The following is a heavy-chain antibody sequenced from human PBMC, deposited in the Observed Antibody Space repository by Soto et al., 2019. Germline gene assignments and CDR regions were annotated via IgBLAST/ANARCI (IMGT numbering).Heavy chain of an antibody. V-gene: IGHV3-30-3*01. CDR3: ARGRVGSEQDN. CDR2: ISYDGSNK. Sequence: GGSLRLSCAASGFTFSSYAMHWVRQAPGKGLEWVAVISYDGSNKYYADSVKGRFTISRDNSKNTLYLQMNSLRAEDTAVYYCARGRVGSEQDNWGQGTLVTVSS. CDR1: GFTFSSYA. D-gene: IGHD3-10*01. J-gene: IGHJ4*02.